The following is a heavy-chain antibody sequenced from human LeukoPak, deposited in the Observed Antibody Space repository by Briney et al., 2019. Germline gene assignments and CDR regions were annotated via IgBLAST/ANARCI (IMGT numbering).Heavy chain of an antibody. D-gene: IGHD2-15*01. CDR1: GDSVSSNIAA. V-gene: IGHV6-1*01. J-gene: IGHJ4*02. CDR3: ARGGGYCSADCYDY. CDR2: TYYRSKWHN. Sequence: SQTLSLTCAISGDSVSSNIAAWNWIRQSPSRGLEWRGRTYYRSKWHNDYAVSVKSRITVNPDTSRNQFSLQLNSVTPEDTAVYYCARGGGYCSADCYDYWGQGTLVTVSS.